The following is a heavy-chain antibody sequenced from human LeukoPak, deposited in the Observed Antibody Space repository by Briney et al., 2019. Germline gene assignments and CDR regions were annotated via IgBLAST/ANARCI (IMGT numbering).Heavy chain of an antibody. J-gene: IGHJ4*02. V-gene: IGHV1-69*05. CDR2: IIPIFGTA. CDR3: ARRRAYSYGPDFDY. D-gene: IGHD5-18*01. Sequence: ASVKVSCKASGGTFSSYAISWVRQAPGQGLEWMGRIIPIFGTANYAQKFQGRVTITTDESTSTAYMELSSLRSEDTAVYYCARRRAYSYGPDFDYWGQGTLVTVSS. CDR1: GGTFSSYA.